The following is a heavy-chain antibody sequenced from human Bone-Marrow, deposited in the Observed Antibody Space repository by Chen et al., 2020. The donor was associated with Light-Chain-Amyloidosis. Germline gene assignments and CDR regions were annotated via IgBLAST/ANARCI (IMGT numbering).Heavy chain of an antibody. Sequence: EVQLEQSGPEVKKPGESLKISCKGSGYTFPNYWIGWVRQMPGKGLEWMGVSYPDDCGARYSPPFGDQGPISADKSLTTAFLQWRSLKASDTAMYYCARRRDGYNFDYWGQGTLVTVSS. CDR2: SYPDDCGA. CDR3: ARRRDGYNFDY. V-gene: IGHV5-51*01. D-gene: IGHD5-12*01. J-gene: IGHJ4*02. CDR1: GYTFPNYW.